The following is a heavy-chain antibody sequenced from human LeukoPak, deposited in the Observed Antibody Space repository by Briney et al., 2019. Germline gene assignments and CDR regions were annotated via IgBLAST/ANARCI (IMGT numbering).Heavy chain of an antibody. CDR2: ISAYNGNT. D-gene: IGHD5-18*01. V-gene: IGHV1-18*01. CDR1: GGTFSSYA. J-gene: IGHJ5*02. Sequence: ASVKVSCKASGGTFSSYAISWVRQAPGQGLEWMGWISAYNGNTNYAQKLQGRVTMTTDTSTSTAYMELRSLRSDDTAVYYCARDHTDVDTAMVAWGQGTLVTVSS. CDR3: ARDHTDVDTAMVA.